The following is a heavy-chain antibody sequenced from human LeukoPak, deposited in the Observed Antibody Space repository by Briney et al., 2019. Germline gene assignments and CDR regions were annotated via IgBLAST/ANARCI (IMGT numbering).Heavy chain of an antibody. CDR3: ARFRSGYPYYLDN. D-gene: IGHD5-12*01. CDR2: IFTPGST. J-gene: IGHJ4*02. Sequence: SETLSLTCAVSGASISAYYWTWIRQPPGGGLEWVGPIFTPGSTTYNPSLTSRVTISVDSSKKQFSLTLRSVTAADTAVYFCARFRSGYPYYLDNCGQGALVIVSS. CDR1: GASISAYY. V-gene: IGHV4-4*09.